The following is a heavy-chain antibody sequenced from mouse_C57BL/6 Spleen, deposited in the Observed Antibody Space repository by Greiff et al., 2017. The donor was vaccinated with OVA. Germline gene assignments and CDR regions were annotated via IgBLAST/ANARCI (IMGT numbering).Heavy chain of an antibody. Sequence: VQLQQPGAELVKPGASVKLSCKASGYTFTSYWMHWVKQRPGQGLEWIGMIHPNSGSTNYNEKFKSKATLTVDKSSSTAYMQLSSLTSEDSAVYYCARGSSGYVGYAMDYWGQGTSVTVSS. D-gene: IGHD3-2*02. CDR2: IHPNSGST. V-gene: IGHV1-64*01. J-gene: IGHJ4*01. CDR1: GYTFTSYW. CDR3: ARGSSGYVGYAMDY.